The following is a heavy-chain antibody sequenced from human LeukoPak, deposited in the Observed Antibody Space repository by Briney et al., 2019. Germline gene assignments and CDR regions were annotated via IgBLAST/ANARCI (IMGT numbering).Heavy chain of an antibody. J-gene: IGHJ4*02. D-gene: IGHD3-9*01. V-gene: IGHV1-3*01. CDR3: ARDRHNDILTGYLDY. Sequence: ASVKVSCKASGYTFTSYAMHWVGQAPGQRLEWMGWINAGNGNTKYSQKFQGRVTITRDTSASTAYMELSSLRSEDTAVYYCARDRHNDILTGYLDYWGQGTLVTVSS. CDR2: INAGNGNT. CDR1: GYTFTSYA.